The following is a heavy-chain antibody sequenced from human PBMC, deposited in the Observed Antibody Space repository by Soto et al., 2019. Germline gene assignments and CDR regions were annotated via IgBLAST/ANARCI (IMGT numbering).Heavy chain of an antibody. V-gene: IGHV1-8*01. CDR2: MNPNSGTT. D-gene: IGHD3-3*01. Sequence: ASVKVSCKASGYTFTSYDINWVRQATGQGLEWMGWMNPNSGTTGYAQKFQGRVTMTRNTSISTAYMELSSLRSEDTAVYYCARMQNYDFWSGYWPHYYYYYGMDVWGQGTTVTVS. CDR1: GYTFTSYD. CDR3: ARMQNYDFWSGYWPHYYYYYGMDV. J-gene: IGHJ6*02.